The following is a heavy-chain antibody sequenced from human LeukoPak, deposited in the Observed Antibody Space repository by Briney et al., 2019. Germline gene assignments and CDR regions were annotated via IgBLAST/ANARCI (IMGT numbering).Heavy chain of an antibody. CDR2: INPSGGST. CDR3: ARASRELHAFDI. D-gene: IGHD1-26*01. V-gene: IGHV1-46*01. Sequence: ASVKVSCKASGYTFTSYYMHWVRQAPGQGLEWMGIINPSGGSTSYEQKFQGRVTMTRDMSTSTVYMELSSLRSEDTAVYYCARASRELHAFDIWGQGAMVTVSS. CDR1: GYTFTSYY. J-gene: IGHJ3*02.